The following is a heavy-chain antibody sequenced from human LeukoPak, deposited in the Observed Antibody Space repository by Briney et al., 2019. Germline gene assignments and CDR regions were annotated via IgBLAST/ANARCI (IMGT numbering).Heavy chain of an antibody. CDR2: ITSSGGST. Sequence: PGGSLRLSCSASGFTFSSNAMHCVRQAPGKGLEYVSAITSSGGSTYYADSVKGRFTISRDNAKNTLYLQMSSLRAEDTAVYYCVKSSGGSYLNWGQGALVTVSS. D-gene: IGHD2-15*01. V-gene: IGHV3-64D*09. CDR1: GFTFSSNA. CDR3: VKSSGGSYLN. J-gene: IGHJ1*01.